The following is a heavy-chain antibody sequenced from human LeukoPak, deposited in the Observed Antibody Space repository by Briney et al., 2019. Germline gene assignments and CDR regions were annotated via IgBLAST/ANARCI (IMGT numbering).Heavy chain of an antibody. D-gene: IGHD1-14*01. CDR3: ARKTGDC. Sequence: GGSLRLSCAASGFTVSSNYMSWVRQAPGTGLEWVANIKQDGSEKYYVDSVKGRFTISRDNAKNSLYLQMNSLRVEDTAVYYCARKTGDCWGQGTLVIVSS. V-gene: IGHV3-7*01. CDR1: GFTVSSNY. CDR2: IKQDGSEK. J-gene: IGHJ4*02.